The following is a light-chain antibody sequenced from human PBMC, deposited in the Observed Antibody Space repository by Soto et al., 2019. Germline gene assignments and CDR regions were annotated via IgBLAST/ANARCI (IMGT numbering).Light chain of an antibody. Sequence: QSVLTQPPSASGTPGQRVTISCSGSSSNIGSNTVNWYQQLPGTAPKLLIYSNNQRPSGVPDRFSGSKSGTSASLAISALQSEDEADYYCAAWDDSLNVHVVFGGGTQLTVL. V-gene: IGLV1-44*01. CDR3: AAWDDSLNVHVV. CDR2: SNN. J-gene: IGLJ2*01. CDR1: SSNIGSNT.